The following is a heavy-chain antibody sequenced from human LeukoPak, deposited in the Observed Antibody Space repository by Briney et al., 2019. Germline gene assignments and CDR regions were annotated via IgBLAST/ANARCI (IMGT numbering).Heavy chain of an antibody. D-gene: IGHD3-22*01. CDR3: ARGAWYYYDSSGYYTYYFDY. CDR1: GFTFSSYW. J-gene: IGHJ4*02. Sequence: GGSLRLSCAASGFTFSSYWRSWVRQAPGKGLEWVANIKQDGSEKYYVDSVKGRFTISRDNAKNSLYLQMNSLRAEDTAVYYCARGAWYYYDSSGYYTYYFDYWGQGTLVTVSS. V-gene: IGHV3-7*01. CDR2: IKQDGSEK.